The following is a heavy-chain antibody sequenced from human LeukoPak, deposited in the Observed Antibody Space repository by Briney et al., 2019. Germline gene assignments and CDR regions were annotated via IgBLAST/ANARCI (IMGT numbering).Heavy chain of an antibody. CDR1: GGTFSSYT. J-gene: IGHJ4*02. Sequence: SVKVSCKASGGTFSSYTISWVRQAPGQGLEWMGRIIPILGIANYAQKFQGRVTITADKSTSTAYMELSSLRSEDTAVYYCARGRVGWSRAFDYWGQGTLVTVSS. D-gene: IGHD6-19*01. CDR2: IIPILGIA. CDR3: ARGRVGWSRAFDY. V-gene: IGHV1-69*02.